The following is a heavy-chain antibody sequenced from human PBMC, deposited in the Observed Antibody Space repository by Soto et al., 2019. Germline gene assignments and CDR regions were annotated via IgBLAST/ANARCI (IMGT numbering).Heavy chain of an antibody. CDR3: ARDKLYYYDSRGSIAY. Sequence: SETLSLACTVSGGSISSGDYYWSWIRQPPGKGLEWIGYIYYSGSTYYNPSLKSRVTISVDTSNNQFSLKLSSVTAADTAVYYCARDKLYYYDSRGSIAYWGQGTLVTVSS. D-gene: IGHD3-22*01. CDR2: IYYSGST. CDR1: GGSISSGDYY. J-gene: IGHJ4*02. V-gene: IGHV4-30-4*01.